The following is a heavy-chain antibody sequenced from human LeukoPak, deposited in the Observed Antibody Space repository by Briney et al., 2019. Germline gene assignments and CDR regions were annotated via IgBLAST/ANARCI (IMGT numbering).Heavy chain of an antibody. J-gene: IGHJ4*02. V-gene: IGHV4-4*07. CDR3: ARSYYYGSGSYFDY. CDR2: IYTSGST. CDR1: GFTFSSYA. Sequence: GSLRLSCAASGFTFSSYAMSWIRQPAGKGLEWIGRIYTSGSTNYNPSLKSRVTMSVDTSKNQFSLKLSSVTAADTAVYYCARSYYYGSGSYFDYWGQGTLVTVSS. D-gene: IGHD3-10*01.